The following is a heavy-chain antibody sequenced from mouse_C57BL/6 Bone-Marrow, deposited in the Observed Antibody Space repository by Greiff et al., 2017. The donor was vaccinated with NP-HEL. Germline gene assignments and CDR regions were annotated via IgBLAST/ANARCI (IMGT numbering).Heavy chain of an antibody. V-gene: IGHV1-69*01. D-gene: IGHD2-2*01. CDR2: IDPSDSYT. Sequence: QVQLQQPGAELVMPGASVKLSCKASGYTFTSYWMHWVKQRPGQGLEWIGEIDPSDSYTNYNQKFKGKSTLTVDKSSSTAYMQLSSLTSEDSAVYYCARRGTMVTSWYFDVWGTGTTVTVSS. J-gene: IGHJ1*03. CDR3: ARRGTMVTSWYFDV. CDR1: GYTFTSYW.